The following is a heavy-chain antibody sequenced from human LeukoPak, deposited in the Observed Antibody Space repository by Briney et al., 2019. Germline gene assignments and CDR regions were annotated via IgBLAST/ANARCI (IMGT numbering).Heavy chain of an antibody. V-gene: IGHV1-2*02. CDR2: INPNSGGT. Sequence: ASVKVSCKASGYTFTGYYMHWVRQAPGQGLEWMGWINPNSGGTNYAQKFQGRVTMTRDTSISTAYMELSRRRSDDTAVYYCARERTLTSCYDYWGQGTLVTVSS. CDR1: GYTFTGYY. CDR3: ARERTLTSCYDY. D-gene: IGHD2-15*01. J-gene: IGHJ4*02.